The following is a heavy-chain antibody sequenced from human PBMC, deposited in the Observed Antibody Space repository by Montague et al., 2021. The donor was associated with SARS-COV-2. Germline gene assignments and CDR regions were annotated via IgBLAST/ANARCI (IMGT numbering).Heavy chain of an antibody. CDR3: ARGRQHINMVVVVVTGGEYYFDF. V-gene: IGHV4-34*01. CDR1: DGSFSDYP. Sequence: SGTLSLTCAVYDGSFSDYPWTWIRQPPGKGLEWIGEINHRGSTNYNPSLKSRVTISVDMSKNQFSLKMTSVTAADTAVYYCARGRQHINMVVVVVTGGEYYFDFWGQGTLAAVSS. CDR2: INHRGST. J-gene: IGHJ4*02. D-gene: IGHD3-22*01.